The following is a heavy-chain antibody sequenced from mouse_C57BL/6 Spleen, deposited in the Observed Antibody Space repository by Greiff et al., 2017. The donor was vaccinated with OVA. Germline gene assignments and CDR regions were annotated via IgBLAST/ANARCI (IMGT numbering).Heavy chain of an antibody. CDR2: IDPNSGGT. CDR1: GYTFTSYW. CDR3: ARSITTVVASSFDV. D-gene: IGHD1-1*01. J-gene: IGHJ1*03. Sequence: QVQLKQPGAELVKPGASVKLSCKASGYTFTSYWMHWVKQRPGRGLEWIGRIDPNSGGTKYNEKFKSKATLTVDKPSSTAYMQLSSLTSEDSAVYYCARSITTVVASSFDVWGTGTTVTVSS. V-gene: IGHV1-72*01.